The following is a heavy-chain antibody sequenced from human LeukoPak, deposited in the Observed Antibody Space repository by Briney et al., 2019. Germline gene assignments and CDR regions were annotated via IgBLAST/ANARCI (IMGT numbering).Heavy chain of an antibody. J-gene: IGHJ6*02. D-gene: IGHD1-26*01. CDR1: GYTFTSYA. CDR3: ARDVVGATSYYYYYGMDV. V-gene: IGHV1-3*01. CDR2: INAGNGNT. Sequence: ASVKVSCKASGYTFTSYAMHWVRQAPGQRLEWMGWINAGNGNTKYSQKFQGRVTITRDTSASTAYMELSSLRSEDTAVYYCARDVVGATSYYYYYGMDVWGQGTTVTISS.